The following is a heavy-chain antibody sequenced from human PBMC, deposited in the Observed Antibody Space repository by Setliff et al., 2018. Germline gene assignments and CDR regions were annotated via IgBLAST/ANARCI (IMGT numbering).Heavy chain of an antibody. J-gene: IGHJ4*02. CDR2: VIRVGNG. CDR1: GFIFSSYG. Sequence: PGGSLRLSCVASGFIFSSYGMHWVRQAPGKGLEWVAGVIRVGNGYYADSMKGRSVISRDNSRNSCFLQLNNLRPEDTATYYCVKDRVNDGVWDFDSWGQGIVVTVSS. CDR3: VKDRVNDGVWDFDS. V-gene: IGHV3-33*03. D-gene: IGHD4-17*01.